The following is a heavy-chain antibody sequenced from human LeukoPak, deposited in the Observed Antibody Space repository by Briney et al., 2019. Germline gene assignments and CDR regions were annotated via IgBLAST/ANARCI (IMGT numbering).Heavy chain of an antibody. J-gene: IGHJ4*02. V-gene: IGHV4-39*01. CDR2: IYYSGST. D-gene: IGHD3-22*01. CDR1: GRSISSSSYY. CDR3: ARLYYDSSGYYQICYFDY. Sequence: SETLSLTCTVSGRSISSSSYYWGWIRQPPGKGLEWIGSIYYSGSTYYNPSLKSRVSISVDTSKNQFSLNLSSVTAADTAVYYCARLYYDSSGYYQICYFDYWGQGTLVIVSS.